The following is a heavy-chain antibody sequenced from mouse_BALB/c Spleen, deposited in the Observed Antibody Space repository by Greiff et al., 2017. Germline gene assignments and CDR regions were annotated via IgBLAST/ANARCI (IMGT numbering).Heavy chain of an antibody. D-gene: IGHD2-12*01. CDR2: ISSGSSTI. Sequence: EVKVVESGGGLVQPGGSRKLSCAASGFTFSSFGMHWVRQAPEKGLEWVAYISSGSSTIYYADTVKGRFTISRDNPKNTLFLQMTSLRSEDTAMYYCAREGIHDAWFAYWGQGTLVTVSA. V-gene: IGHV5-17*02. J-gene: IGHJ3*01. CDR1: GFTFSSFG. CDR3: AREGIHDAWFAY.